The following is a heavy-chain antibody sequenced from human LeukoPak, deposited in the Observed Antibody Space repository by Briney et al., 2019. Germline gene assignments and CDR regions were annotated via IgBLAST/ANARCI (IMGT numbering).Heavy chain of an antibody. D-gene: IGHD1-1*01. CDR2: IYTSGST. CDR3: ARDQPQLQ. V-gene: IGHV4-61*02. CDR1: SGSISNSNYY. Sequence: SETLSLTCTVSSGSISNSNYYWSWIRQPAGKGLEWIGRIYTSGSTNYNPSLKSRVTMSVDTSKNQFSLKLSSVTAADTAVYYCARDQPQLQWGQGTLVTVSS. J-gene: IGHJ4*02.